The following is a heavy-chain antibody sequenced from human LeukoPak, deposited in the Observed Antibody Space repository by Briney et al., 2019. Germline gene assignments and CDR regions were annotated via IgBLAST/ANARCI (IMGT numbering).Heavy chain of an antibody. V-gene: IGHV3-48*01. CDR3: AKGGEAAAGPLYNWFDP. J-gene: IGHJ5*02. CDR1: GFTFSSYS. Sequence: PGGSLRLSCAASGFTFSSYSMNWVRQAPGKGLEWVSYISSSSTIYYADSVKGRFTISRDNSKNTLYLQMNSLRAEDTAVYYCAKGGEAAAGPLYNWFDPWGQGTLVTVSS. D-gene: IGHD6-13*01. CDR2: ISSSSTI.